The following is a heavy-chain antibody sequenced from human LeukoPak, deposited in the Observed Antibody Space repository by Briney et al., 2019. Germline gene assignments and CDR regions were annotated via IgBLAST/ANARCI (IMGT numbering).Heavy chain of an antibody. CDR3: ARGYHDFSGYWLSYFDY. CDR2: IYYSGST. J-gene: IGHJ4*02. D-gene: IGHD3-22*01. Sequence: PSQTLSLTCTVSGGSISSYYWSWIRQPPGKGLEWIGNIYYSGSTNYNPSLKSRVTISVDTSKNLFSLKLNSVTAADTAMYYCARGYHDFSGYWLSYFDYWGQGTLVTVSS. CDR1: GGSISSYY. V-gene: IGHV4-59*01.